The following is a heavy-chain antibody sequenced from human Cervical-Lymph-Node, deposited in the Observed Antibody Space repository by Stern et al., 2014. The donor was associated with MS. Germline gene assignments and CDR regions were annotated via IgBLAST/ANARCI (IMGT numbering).Heavy chain of an antibody. CDR3: AKFRVKAHCGGGRCYDFFFDH. Sequence: EVQLVESGGGRVQPGGSLRLSCAASGFTFSDYPMNWVRQAPGKGLEWVSSIAFTGSKTSYADSVKGRFTVSRDNSKSTLFLEMNSLTAEDTAVYFCAKFRVKAHCGGGRCYDFFFDHWGQGALVSV. CDR1: GFTFSDYP. V-gene: IGHV3-23*04. CDR2: IAFTGSKT. J-gene: IGHJ4*02. D-gene: IGHD2-15*01.